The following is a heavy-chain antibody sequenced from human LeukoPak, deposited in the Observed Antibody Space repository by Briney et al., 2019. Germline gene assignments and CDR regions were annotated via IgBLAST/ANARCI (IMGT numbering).Heavy chain of an antibody. CDR1: GFTFSSYW. J-gene: IGHJ4*02. V-gene: IGHV3-7*01. CDR2: IKQDGSEK. CDR3: ARGGGLGTYYYSY. D-gene: IGHD3-10*01. Sequence: ETGGSLRLSCAASGFTFSSYWMSWVRQAPGKGLEWVANIKQDGSEKYYVDSVKGRFTISRDNAKNSLYLQMNSLRAGDTAVYYCARGGGLGTYYYSYWGQGTLVTVSS.